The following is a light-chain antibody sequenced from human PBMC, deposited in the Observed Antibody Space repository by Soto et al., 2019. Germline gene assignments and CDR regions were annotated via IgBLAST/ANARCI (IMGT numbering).Light chain of an antibody. V-gene: IGKV1-39*01. J-gene: IGKJ4*01. Sequence: DVQRTQSPSTLSGSVGDGVTITFRASQTISSWLAWYQQKPGKAPNLLIYAASSLQSGVPSRFSGSGSGTDFTLTISSLQPEDFATYYCQQSHSSPLTFGGGTKVDIK. CDR3: QQSHSSPLT. CDR1: QTISSW. CDR2: AAS.